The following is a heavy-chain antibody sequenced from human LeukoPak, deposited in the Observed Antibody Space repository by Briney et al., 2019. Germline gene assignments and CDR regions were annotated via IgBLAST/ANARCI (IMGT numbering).Heavy chain of an antibody. CDR1: GGTFSSYA. CDR2: IIPILGIA. D-gene: IGHD2-15*01. V-gene: IGHV1-69*04. J-gene: IGHJ4*02. CDR3: ACSGGSCYFDY. Sequence: SVKVSCKASGGTFSSYAISWVRQAPGQGLEWMGRIIPILGIANYAQKFQGRVTITADKSTSTAYMGLSSLRSEDTAVYYCACSGGSCYFDYWGQGTLVTVSS.